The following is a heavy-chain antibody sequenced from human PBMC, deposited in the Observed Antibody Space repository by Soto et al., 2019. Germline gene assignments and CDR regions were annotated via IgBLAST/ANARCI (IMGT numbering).Heavy chain of an antibody. CDR3: AANWNFGLNF. V-gene: IGHV3-11*03. CDR2: ISSSLGHT. J-gene: IGHJ4*02. D-gene: IGHD1-1*01. CDR1: GFDFIDFH. Sequence: GWSLRLACACSGFDFIDFHISWVRQAPGKGLEWISYISSSLGHTDYADSVKGRFTISRDNAKSSVFLEMSDLRSDDTAVYYCAANWNFGLNFWGQGTLVTVS.